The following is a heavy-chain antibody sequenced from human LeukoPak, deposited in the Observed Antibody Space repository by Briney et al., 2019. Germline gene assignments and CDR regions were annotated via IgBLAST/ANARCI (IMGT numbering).Heavy chain of an antibody. Sequence: ASVKVSCKASGYTFTSYDINWVRQATGQGLEWMGWMDPNSGNTGYAQKFQGRVTITRNTSISTAYMELSSLRSEDTAVYYCARVDSSGWSVDYWGQGTLVTVSS. CDR3: ARVDSSGWSVDY. V-gene: IGHV1-8*03. CDR1: GYTFTSYD. J-gene: IGHJ4*02. CDR2: MDPNSGNT. D-gene: IGHD6-19*01.